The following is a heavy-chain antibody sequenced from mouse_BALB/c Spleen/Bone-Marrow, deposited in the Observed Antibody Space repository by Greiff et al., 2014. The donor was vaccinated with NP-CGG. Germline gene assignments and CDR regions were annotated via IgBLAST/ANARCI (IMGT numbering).Heavy chain of an antibody. D-gene: IGHD2-1*01. V-gene: IGHV5-15*02. J-gene: IGHJ3*01. Sequence: VQLKESGGGLVQPGGARELSCAASGFTFSEYGMGWGRQGLGEGAGWGGFISNLAYSIYYADSVTGRFTISRENAKNTLYLEMSSLRSEDTAMYYCARGGIYYGNYLANWGQGTLVTVSA. CDR2: ISNLAYSI. CDR1: GFTFSEYG. CDR3: ARGGIYYGNYLAN.